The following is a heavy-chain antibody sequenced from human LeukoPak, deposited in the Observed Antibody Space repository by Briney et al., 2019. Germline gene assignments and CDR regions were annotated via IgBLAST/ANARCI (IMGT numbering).Heavy chain of an antibody. CDR3: ARMAHGSYY. Sequence: ASVKVSCKASVYTLTDHYMHWVRQAPGQGLEWMGWIDPNSGGTKYAQKFQGRVTMTRDTSINTAYMELSSLRSDDTAVFYCARMAHGSYYWGQGTLVTVSS. CDR1: VYTLTDHY. J-gene: IGHJ4*02. D-gene: IGHD1-26*01. CDR2: IDPNSGGT. V-gene: IGHV1-2*02.